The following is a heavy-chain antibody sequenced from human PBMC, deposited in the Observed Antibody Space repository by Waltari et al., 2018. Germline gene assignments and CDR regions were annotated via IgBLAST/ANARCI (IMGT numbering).Heavy chain of an antibody. CDR3: ARAPCSGGSCYIDY. J-gene: IGHJ4*02. CDR2: INHSGIT. V-gene: IGHV4-34*01. D-gene: IGHD2-15*01. CDR1: GGSFSGYY. Sequence: QVQLQQWGAGLLKPSETLSLTCAVYGGSFSGYYWSWIRQPPGKGLEGIGEINHSGITNYNPSLKSRVTISVDTSKNQFSLKLSSVTAADTAVYYCARAPCSGGSCYIDYWGQGTLVTVSS.